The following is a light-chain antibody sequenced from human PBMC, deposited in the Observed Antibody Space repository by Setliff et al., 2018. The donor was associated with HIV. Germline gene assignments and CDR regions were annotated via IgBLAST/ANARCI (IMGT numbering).Light chain of an antibody. V-gene: IGLV2-23*02. CDR3: CSYAGSSTCV. J-gene: IGLJ1*01. CDR2: EVT. CDR1: SSDVGTYNL. Sequence: QPALTQPASVSGSPGQSIIISCTGTSSDVGTYNLVSWYQQHPGKAPKLIISEVTKRPSGVSNRFSGSKSGNTASLTISGLQAEDEADYYCCSYAGSSTCVFGTGTKVTVL.